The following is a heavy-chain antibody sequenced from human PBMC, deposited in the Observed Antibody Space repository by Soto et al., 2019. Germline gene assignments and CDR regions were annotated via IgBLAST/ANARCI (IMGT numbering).Heavy chain of an antibody. CDR1: GYSFTSYW. CDR2: IYPGDSDT. V-gene: IGHV5-51*01. J-gene: IGHJ3*02. Sequence: GESLKISCKGSGYSFTSYWIGWVRQMPGKGLEWMGIIYPGDSDTRYSPSFQGQVTISDDKSISTAYLQWSSLTAADTAVYYCANLDMITFGGIIGPNDEFDIWGQGTMVTVSS. CDR3: ANLDMITFGGIIGPNDEFDI. D-gene: IGHD3-16*01.